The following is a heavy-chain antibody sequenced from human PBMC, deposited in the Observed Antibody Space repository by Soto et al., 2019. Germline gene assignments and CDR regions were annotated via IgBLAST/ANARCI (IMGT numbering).Heavy chain of an antibody. D-gene: IGHD6-13*01. Sequence: SVKVSCKASGFTFTSSAVQWVRQARGQRLEWIGWIVVGSGNTNYAQKFQERVTITRDMSTSTAYMELSSLRSEDTAVYYCAADSSILAVEVLLRGGMDVWGQGTTVTVSS. CDR2: IVVGSGNT. CDR1: GFTFTSSA. J-gene: IGHJ6*02. V-gene: IGHV1-58*01. CDR3: AADSSILAVEVLLRGGMDV.